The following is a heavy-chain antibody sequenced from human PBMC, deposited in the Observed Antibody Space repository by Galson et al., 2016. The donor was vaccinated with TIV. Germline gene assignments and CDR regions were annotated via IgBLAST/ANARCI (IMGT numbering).Heavy chain of an antibody. CDR2: ISGGGGVT. CDR3: AKRINYGGDAFEN. D-gene: IGHD4-23*01. Sequence: SLRPSCAASGFTFNNYAMSWVRQAPGKGLEWVSGISGGGGVTYFAASVKGRFTISRDNSKNTMYLQLNSLRAEDTAVYYCAKRINYGGDAFENWGQGTMVTVSS. J-gene: IGHJ3*02. CDR1: GFTFNNYA. V-gene: IGHV3-23*01.